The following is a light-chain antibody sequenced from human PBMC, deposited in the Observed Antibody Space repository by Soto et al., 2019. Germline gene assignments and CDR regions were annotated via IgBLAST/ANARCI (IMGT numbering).Light chain of an antibody. J-gene: IGLJ1*01. CDR1: SSDVGGYNY. CDR3: SSYTSNNTFYV. CDR2: EVS. V-gene: IGLV2-14*01. Sequence: QSVLTQPPSASGTPGQRVTISCTGTSSDVGGYNYVSWYQQHPGKAPKLMIYEVSNRPSGVSNRFSGAKSDNTASLTISGLQGDDEADYYCSSYTSNNTFYVFGTGTKLTVL.